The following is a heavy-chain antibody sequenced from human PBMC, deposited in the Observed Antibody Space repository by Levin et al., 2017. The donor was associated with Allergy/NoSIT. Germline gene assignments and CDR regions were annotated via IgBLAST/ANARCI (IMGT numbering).Heavy chain of an antibody. J-gene: IGHJ3*02. CDR2: INPNSGGT. D-gene: IGHD6-19*01. CDR1: GYTFTGYY. V-gene: IGHV1-2*02. CDR3: ARGKIAVAGTVPASDAAFDS. Sequence: ASVKVSCKASGYTFTGYYMHWVRQAPGQGLEWMGWINPNSGGTNYAQKFQGRVTMTRDTSISTAYMELSRLRSDDTAVYYCARGKIAVAGTVPASDAAFDSWGQGTMVTVSS.